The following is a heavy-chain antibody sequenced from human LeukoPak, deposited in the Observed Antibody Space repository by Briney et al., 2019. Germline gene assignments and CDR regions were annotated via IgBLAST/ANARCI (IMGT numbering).Heavy chain of an antibody. CDR1: GITFSNYN. CDR3: AELGITMIGGV. D-gene: IGHD3-10*02. Sequence: GGSLRLSCAAPGITFSNYNMNWVRQAPGKGLEWISAITSSSSYTFYADSVKGRFTISRDNAQNSLYLQMNSLRAEDTAVYYCAELGITMIGGVWGKGTTVTISS. V-gene: IGHV3-21*01. CDR2: ITSSSSYT. J-gene: IGHJ6*04.